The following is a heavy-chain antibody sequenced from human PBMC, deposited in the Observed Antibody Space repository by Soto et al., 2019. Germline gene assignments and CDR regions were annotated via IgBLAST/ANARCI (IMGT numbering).Heavy chain of an antibody. CDR1: GYIFNYFA. J-gene: IGHJ4*02. Sequence: GPVLKRPGASVRVSCKASGYIFNYFAITWVRQAPGQGLEYMGWISTYNGDTNYARMFQGRVTLTTETSTSTTYMELRNLRSDDPAVYYCAREAGSGSFYPEDYWGQGTLVTVSS. V-gene: IGHV1-18*04. CDR3: AREAGSGSFYPEDY. D-gene: IGHD1-26*01. CDR2: ISTYNGDT.